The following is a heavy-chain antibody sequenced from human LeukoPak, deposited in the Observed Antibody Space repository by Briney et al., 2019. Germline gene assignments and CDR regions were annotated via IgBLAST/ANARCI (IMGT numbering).Heavy chain of an antibody. CDR1: VGSISSNSYY. D-gene: IGHD1-26*01. V-gene: IGHV4-39*01. Sequence: SETLSLTCTVSVGSISSNSYYWGWIRQPPGKGLEWIGSIYYSGSTYYTPSLKSRVTISVDTSKNQFSLKLSSVPAADTAVYYCARAIPGPREWFDPWGQGTLLTVSS. CDR2: IYYSGST. J-gene: IGHJ5*02. CDR3: ARAIPGPREWFDP.